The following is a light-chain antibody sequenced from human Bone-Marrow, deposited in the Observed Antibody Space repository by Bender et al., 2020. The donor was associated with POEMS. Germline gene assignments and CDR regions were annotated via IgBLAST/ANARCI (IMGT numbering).Light chain of an antibody. CDR3: QAWDSSTFVV. J-gene: IGLJ2*01. CDR1: SLRGYY. Sequence: SSELTQDPAVSVALRETVRMTCQGDSLRGYYASWYQQRPGQSPVMVIHQDNKRPSGIPDRFSGSSSGNTATLTITGTQAVDEADYYCQAWDSSTFVVFGGGTKLTVL. V-gene: IGLV3-19*01. CDR2: QDN.